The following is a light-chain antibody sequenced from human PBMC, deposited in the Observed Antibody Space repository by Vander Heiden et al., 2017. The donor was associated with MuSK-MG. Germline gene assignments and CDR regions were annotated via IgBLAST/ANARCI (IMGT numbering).Light chain of an antibody. CDR3: QQCDSYPRT. V-gene: IGKV1-39*01. CDR2: SAS. CDR1: QNISFF. J-gene: IGKJ1*01. Sequence: DIQMTQTPSSLSASVGDNVTIACQTGQNISFFLNWYQQIPGTAPKLLIFSASLLHDGVPSRFSGSGSGTDFTLTVTRLQPEDFGTYFCQQCDSYPRTFGQGTNV.